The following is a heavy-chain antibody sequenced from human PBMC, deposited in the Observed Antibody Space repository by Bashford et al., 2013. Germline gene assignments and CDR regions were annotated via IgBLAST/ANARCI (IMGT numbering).Heavy chain of an antibody. J-gene: IGHJ4*02. CDR2: IFSNDEK. CDR3: ARIRYSSSWYTIDY. Sequence: SGPTLVKPTETLTLTCTVSGFSLSNARMGVSWIRQPPGKALEWLAHIFSNDEKSYSTSLKSRLTISKDTSKSQVVLTMTNMDPVDTATYYCARIRYSSSWYTIDYWGQGTLVTVSS. V-gene: IGHV2-26*01. D-gene: IGHD6-13*01. CDR1: GFSLSNARMG.